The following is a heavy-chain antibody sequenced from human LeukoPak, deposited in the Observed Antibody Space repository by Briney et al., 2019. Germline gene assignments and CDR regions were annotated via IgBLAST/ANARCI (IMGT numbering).Heavy chain of an antibody. CDR3: ARADY. V-gene: IGHV3-48*03. J-gene: IGHJ4*02. CDR2: ISSSSSTM. CDR1: GFSFSSSD. Sequence: PGGSLRLSCAASGFSFSSSDMNWVRQAPGKGLEWVSYISSSSSTMYYADSVKGRFTISRDNAKNSLYLQMNGLRAEDTAVYYCARADYWGQGTLVTVSS.